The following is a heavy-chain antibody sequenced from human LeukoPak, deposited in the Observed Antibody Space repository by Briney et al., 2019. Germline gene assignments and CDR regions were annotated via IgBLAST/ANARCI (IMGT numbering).Heavy chain of an antibody. V-gene: IGHV3-48*01. CDR3: AKDRRAYCGGDCYSLPYFDY. J-gene: IGHJ4*02. CDR1: GFTFSSYS. Sequence: PGGSLRLSCAASGFTFSSYSMNWVRQAPGKGLEWVSYISSSSSTIYYADSVKGRFTISRDNSKNTLYLQMNSLRAEDTAVYYCAKDRRAYCGGDCYSLPYFDYWGQGTLVTVSS. D-gene: IGHD2-21*02. CDR2: ISSSSSTI.